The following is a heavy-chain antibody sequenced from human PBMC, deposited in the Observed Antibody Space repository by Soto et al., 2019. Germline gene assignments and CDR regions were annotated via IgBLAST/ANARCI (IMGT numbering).Heavy chain of an antibody. CDR2: IYGGGTT. J-gene: IGHJ4*02. CDR1: GFAVSSKY. V-gene: IGHV3-53*01. Sequence: EVQLVESGGGLIQPGGSLRLSCAASGFAVSSKYMTLVRQAPGKGLEWVSVIYGGGTTYYADSVKGRFTISRDTSKNTLYLQKNSLRAEDTAVYYCVQTTGWPGFDFWGQGTLVTVSS. D-gene: IGHD6-19*01. CDR3: VQTTGWPGFDF.